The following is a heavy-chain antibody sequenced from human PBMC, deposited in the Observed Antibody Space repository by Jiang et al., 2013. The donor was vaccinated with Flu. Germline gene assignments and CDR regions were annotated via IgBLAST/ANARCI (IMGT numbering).Heavy chain of an antibody. CDR1: GGSISSGGYY. V-gene: IGHV4-31*03. CDR2: IYSSGNP. CDR3: ARDRDYIWGSLDAFDI. Sequence: SGLVKPSQTLSLTCTVSGGSISSGGYYWSWIRQYPGKGLEWIGYIYSSGNPYYNPSLKSRVTISIDTSNNHFSLKLSSVTAADTAVYYCARDRDYIWGSLDAFDIWGQGTMVTVSS. D-gene: IGHD3-16*01. J-gene: IGHJ3*02.